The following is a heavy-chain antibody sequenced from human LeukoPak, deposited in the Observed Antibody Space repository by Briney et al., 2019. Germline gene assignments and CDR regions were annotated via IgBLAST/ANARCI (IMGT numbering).Heavy chain of an antibody. Sequence: SETLSLTCIVSGGSISSISSNNYHWGWIRQPPGKGLEWIVSIYYSGSTYYNPSLKSRVTISVDTSKNQFSLKLSSVTAADTAVYYCARVGGSNYYYYGMDVWGQGTTVTVSS. CDR2: IYYSGST. V-gene: IGHV4-39*07. J-gene: IGHJ6*02. CDR1: GGSISSISSNNYH. CDR3: ARVGGSNYYYYGMDV. D-gene: IGHD2-15*01.